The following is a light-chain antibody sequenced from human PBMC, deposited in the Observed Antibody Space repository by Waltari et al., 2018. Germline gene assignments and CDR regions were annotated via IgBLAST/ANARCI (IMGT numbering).Light chain of an antibody. CDR1: KGISNY. V-gene: IGKV1-27*01. CDR2: GAS. Sequence: DIQMTQSPSSLSTSVGDRVTNTCRASKGISNYLAWYQQKPGKVPKLLIYGASTLQSGVPSRFSGSGSGTDFTLTVSSLQPEDVATYYCQKYNSAPWTFGQGTKVEIK. J-gene: IGKJ1*01. CDR3: QKYNSAPWT.